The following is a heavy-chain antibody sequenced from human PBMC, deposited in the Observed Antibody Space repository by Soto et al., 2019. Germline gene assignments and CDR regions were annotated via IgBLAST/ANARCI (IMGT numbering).Heavy chain of an antibody. J-gene: IGHJ6*02. CDR3: ARVLDYYDHYYYYVMEV. D-gene: IGHD3-22*01. CDR1: GFTFISYS. CDR2: ISSSTSYI. V-gene: IGHV3-21*01. Sequence: PGGSLRLSCAASGFTFISYSMNWVLQAPWKGLEWVSSISSSTSYIYYADSVKGRFTISRDNAKNSLYLQMNSLRAEDTAVYYCARVLDYYDHYYYYVMEVWAQWTTVTVSS.